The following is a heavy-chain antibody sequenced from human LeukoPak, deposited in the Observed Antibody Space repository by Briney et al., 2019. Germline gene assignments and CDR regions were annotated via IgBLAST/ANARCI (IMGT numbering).Heavy chain of an antibody. CDR3: ARLPMVRGVTPFDY. CDR1: GYTFTGYD. D-gene: IGHD3-10*01. J-gene: IGHJ4*02. V-gene: IGHV1-2*02. CDR2: INPNSGGT. Sequence: ASVKVSCKASGYTFTGYDMHWVRQAPGQRLEWIGWINPNSGGTNYAQKFQGRVTMTRDTSISTAYMELSRLRSDDTAVYYCARLPMVRGVTPFDYWGQGTLVTVSS.